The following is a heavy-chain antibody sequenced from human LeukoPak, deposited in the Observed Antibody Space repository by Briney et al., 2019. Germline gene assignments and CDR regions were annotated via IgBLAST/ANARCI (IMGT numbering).Heavy chain of an antibody. J-gene: IGHJ5*02. CDR1: GFTFGDYV. CDR3: TRGGSGWSGGYHWFDP. Sequence: GGSLRLSCTASGFTFGDYVMNWVRQAPGKGLEWVSFIRSKDYGGTTEYAASVKGRFTISRDGSKSIAYLQMNSLKTEDTAVYFCTRGGSGWSGGYHWFDPWGQGTLVTVSS. D-gene: IGHD6-19*01. CDR2: IRSKDYGGTT. V-gene: IGHV3-49*04.